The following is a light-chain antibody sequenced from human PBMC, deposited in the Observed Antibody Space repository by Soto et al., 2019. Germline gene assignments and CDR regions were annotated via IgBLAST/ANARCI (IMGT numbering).Light chain of an antibody. Sequence: DLQMTQSPSSLSASVGDRVTITCRASQSISTYLNWYQHKPVKAPKVLIYGASSLQSGVPSSFSGSGSGTDFTLTISSLQPEDFGTYYCQESYRTPVTFGEGTTGDIK. CDR2: GAS. V-gene: IGKV1-39*01. CDR1: QSISTY. J-gene: IGKJ1*01. CDR3: QESYRTPVT.